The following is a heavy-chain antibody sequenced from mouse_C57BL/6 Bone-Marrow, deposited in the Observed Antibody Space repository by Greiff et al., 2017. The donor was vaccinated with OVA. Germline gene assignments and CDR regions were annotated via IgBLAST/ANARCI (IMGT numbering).Heavy chain of an antibody. CDR3: ARGGIYYDYDEAMDY. J-gene: IGHJ4*01. CDR1: GFTFSDYG. Sequence: EVKLMESGGGLVQPGGSLKLSCAASGFTFSDYGMAWVRQAPRKGPEWVAFISNLAYSIYYADTVTGRFTISREKAKNTLYLELSSLRSEDTAMYYCARGGIYYDYDEAMDYWGQGTSVTVSS. D-gene: IGHD2-4*01. V-gene: IGHV5-15*01. CDR2: ISNLAYSI.